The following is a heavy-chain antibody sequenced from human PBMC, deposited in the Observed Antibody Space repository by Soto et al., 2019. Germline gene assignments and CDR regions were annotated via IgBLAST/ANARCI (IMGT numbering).Heavy chain of an antibody. CDR3: APHVYCGGGSCQYDGFGS. Sequence: EVQVLESGGGLVQPGGSLRLSCEGSGFTVSSHAMTWIRQAPGKGPEWVSTVTADGGTYYADSVKGRFAMSRDTSENTLYLQMNSVRAVEKADDYCAPHVYCGGGSCQYDGFGSGGDGTIITVSS. V-gene: IGHV3-23*01. J-gene: IGHJ3*02. CDR2: VTADGGT. CDR1: GFTVSSHA. D-gene: IGHD2-15*01.